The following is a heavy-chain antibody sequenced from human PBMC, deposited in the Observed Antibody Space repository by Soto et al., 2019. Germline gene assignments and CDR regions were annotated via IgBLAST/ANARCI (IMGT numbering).Heavy chain of an antibody. CDR2: IYHRGST. D-gene: IGHD3-10*01. J-gene: IGHJ4*02. CDR3: ASLVVRGVSFNFDF. Sequence: QLQLQESGSGLVKPSQTLSLTCAVSGGSISSGDYSWSWIRQPPGKGLEWIGYIYHRGSTYYNPSLKSRVTISGDTSKNQFTLELSSVTAADTAVYYFASLVVRGVSFNFDFWGQGTLVTVSS. CDR1: GGSISSGDYS. V-gene: IGHV4-30-2*01.